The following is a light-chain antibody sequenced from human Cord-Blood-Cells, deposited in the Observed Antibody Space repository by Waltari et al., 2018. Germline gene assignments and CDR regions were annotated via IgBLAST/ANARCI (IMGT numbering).Light chain of an antibody. V-gene: IGKV1-9*01. CDR2: AAS. CDR3: QQLNSYPLT. CDR1: QGISRY. Sequence: IQLTQSPSSLSASVGDRVTITCRASQGISRYLAWYQQKPGQAPKLPIYAASTLQSGVPSRCSGSGSGTDFTLTISSLQPEDFATYYCQQLNSYPLTFGGGTKVEIK. J-gene: IGKJ4*01.